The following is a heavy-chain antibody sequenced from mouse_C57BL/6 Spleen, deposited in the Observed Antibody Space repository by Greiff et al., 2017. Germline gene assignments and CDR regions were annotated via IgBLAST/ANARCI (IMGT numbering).Heavy chain of an antibody. D-gene: IGHD1-1*01. Sequence: QVQLQQPGAELVKPGASVKMSCKASGYTFTSYWITWVKQRPGQGLEWIGDIYPGSGSTNYNEKFKSKATLTVDTSSSTSYMQLSILTSEDSEVYYCARSTTVVADYAMDYWGQGTSVTVSS. CDR2: IYPGSGST. J-gene: IGHJ4*01. V-gene: IGHV1-55*01. CDR3: ARSTTVVADYAMDY. CDR1: GYTFTSYW.